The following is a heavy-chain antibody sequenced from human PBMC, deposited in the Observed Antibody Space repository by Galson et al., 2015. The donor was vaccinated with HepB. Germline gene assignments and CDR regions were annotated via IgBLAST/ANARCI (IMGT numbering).Heavy chain of an antibody. V-gene: IGHV3-23*01. J-gene: IGHJ4*02. CDR3: VKDLFAGQSDY. CDR2: IGSDFNT. D-gene: IGHD2-21*01. Sequence: SMRISCEASGFFFSGNAMRWVRQAPGTGLEWVSAIGSDFNTNYTDSVKGRLIISRDNSRNMLYLQMSGLRAEDTALYYCVKDLFAGQSDYWGQGTLVTVSS. CDR1: GFFFSGNA.